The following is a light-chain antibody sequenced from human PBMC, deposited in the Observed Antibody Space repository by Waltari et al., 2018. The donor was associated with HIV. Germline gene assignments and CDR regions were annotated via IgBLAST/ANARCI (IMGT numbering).Light chain of an antibody. CDR2: WAS. CDR1: RTILSSCNNQNY. Sequence: IVMRQSPKSVAVSLGARANITCCTSRTILSSCNNQNYLAWYQQKPGQSPRVLIYWASTRASGFPDRFSGSGSGTNFSLTISSLQTEDVALYYCQQYYTIGPSFGGGTKVEIK. CDR3: QQYYTIGPS. V-gene: IGKV4-1*01. J-gene: IGKJ4*01.